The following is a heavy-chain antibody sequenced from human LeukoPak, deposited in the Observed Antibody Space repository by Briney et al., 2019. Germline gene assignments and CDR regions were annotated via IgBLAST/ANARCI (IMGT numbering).Heavy chain of an antibody. D-gene: IGHD2-2*01. CDR3: ARGSIGVVPAAPDDAFDI. CDR2: IYYSGST. V-gene: IGHV4-59*01. J-gene: IGHJ3*02. Sequence: SETLTLTCTVSGGTISRYYWSWVRQPPGKGLEWIGYIYYSGSTKYNPSLKSRVTISVGTSKSQCTLKLSSVSAAETAVYCCARGSIGVVPAAPDDAFDIWGQRTMVTVSS. CDR1: GGTISRYY.